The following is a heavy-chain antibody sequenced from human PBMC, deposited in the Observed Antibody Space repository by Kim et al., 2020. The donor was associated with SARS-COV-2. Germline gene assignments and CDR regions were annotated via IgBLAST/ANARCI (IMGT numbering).Heavy chain of an antibody. V-gene: IGHV3-11*04. CDR3: ARGVDYYDSFTDY. J-gene: IGHJ4*02. Sequence: ADSVKGRFTISRDNAKNSLYLQMKSLRAEDTAVYYCARGVDYYDSFTDYWGQGTLVTVSS. D-gene: IGHD3-22*01.